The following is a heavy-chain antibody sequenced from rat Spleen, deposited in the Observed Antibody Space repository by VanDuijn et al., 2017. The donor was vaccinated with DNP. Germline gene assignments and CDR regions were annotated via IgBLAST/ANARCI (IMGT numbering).Heavy chain of an antibody. V-gene: IGHV5-7*01. CDR1: GFTFSDYN. CDR3: ARPDA. CDR2: IRYDGSTS. J-gene: IGHJ4*01. Sequence: EVQLVESGGGLVQPGRSLKLSCVASGFTFSDYNMAWVRQAPKKGLEWVATIRYDGSTSDYRDSVKGRFTVSRDNAKRTLNLQMDSLRSEDTATYYCARPDAWGQGTSVTVSS.